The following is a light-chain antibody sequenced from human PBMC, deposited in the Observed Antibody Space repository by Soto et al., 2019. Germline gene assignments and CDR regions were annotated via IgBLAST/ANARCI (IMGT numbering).Light chain of an antibody. CDR1: QSVSSSS. Sequence: EIVLTQSPGTLSLPPGERATLSCRASQSVSSSSLTWYQQKPGQAPRLLIYGASNRATGIPDRFSGSGSGTDFTLTISRLEPEDFEVYYCQQFGSSRQLTFGGGTKV. CDR3: QQFGSSRQLT. CDR2: GAS. V-gene: IGKV3-20*01. J-gene: IGKJ4*01.